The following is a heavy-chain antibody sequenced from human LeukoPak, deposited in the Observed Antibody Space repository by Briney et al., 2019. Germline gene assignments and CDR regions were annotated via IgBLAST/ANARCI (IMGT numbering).Heavy chain of an antibody. CDR3: ARDPGYYDNSGRTHLDY. J-gene: IGHJ4*02. V-gene: IGHV3-21*01. CDR2: ISSSSSSYI. Sequence: GVSLRLSCAASGFTFSSYSMNWVRQAPGKGREWVSSISSSSSSYIYYAYSVKVRFTISRANAKNSLYIQMNSLRAEDTAVYYCARDPGYYDNSGRTHLDYWGQGTLVTVSS. D-gene: IGHD3-22*01. CDR1: GFTFSSYS.